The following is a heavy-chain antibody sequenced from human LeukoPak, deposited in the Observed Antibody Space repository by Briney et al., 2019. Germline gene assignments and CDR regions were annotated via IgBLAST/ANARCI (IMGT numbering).Heavy chain of an antibody. CDR2: ISYDGSNK. D-gene: IGHD4-23*01. J-gene: IGHJ2*01. V-gene: IGHV3-30*04. CDR1: GFTFSSYA. Sequence: GGSLRLSCAASGFTFSSYAMHWVRQAPGKGLEWVAVISYDGSNKYYADSVKGRFTISRDNSKNTLYLQMNSLRAEDTALYYCAKGGNSEVYWYFDLWGRGTLVTVSS. CDR3: AKGGNSEVYWYFDL.